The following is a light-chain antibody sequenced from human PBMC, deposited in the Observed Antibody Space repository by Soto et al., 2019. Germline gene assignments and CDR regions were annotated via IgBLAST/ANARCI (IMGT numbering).Light chain of an antibody. CDR1: QSISSY. Sequence: DIQMTQSPSSLSASVGDRVTITCRASQSISSYLNWYQQRPGKAPNLLIYGASSLQSGVPSRFSGSGSGTDFTLTISSLQPEDFAIYYCQQSYSPLFTFGPGTKVDIK. CDR2: GAS. CDR3: QQSYSPLFT. V-gene: IGKV1-39*01. J-gene: IGKJ3*01.